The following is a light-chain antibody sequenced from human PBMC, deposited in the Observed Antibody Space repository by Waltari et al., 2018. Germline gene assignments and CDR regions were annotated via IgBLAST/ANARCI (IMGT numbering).Light chain of an antibody. CDR2: RDN. Sequence: SYEVTQPLSVSVALGQTAKITCGGRKIGGKSVPWYQQKPGQAPVLVIYRDNNRPSGIPQRFFGSNSGNTATLTISRSQSGDEAEYYCQVWDSNTNVFGSGTRVTVL. CDR3: QVWDSNTNV. V-gene: IGLV3-9*01. J-gene: IGLJ6*01. CDR1: KIGGKS.